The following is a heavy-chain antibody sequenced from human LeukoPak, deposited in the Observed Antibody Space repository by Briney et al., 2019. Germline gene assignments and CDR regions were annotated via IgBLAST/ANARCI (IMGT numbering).Heavy chain of an antibody. J-gene: IGHJ4*02. CDR2: IYHSGST. CDR1: GGSISSGGYS. CDR3: ARAWSSSWYVIDY. Sequence: SETLSLTCAVSGGSISSGGYSWSWIRQPPGKGLEWIGYIYHSGSTYYNPSLKSRVTISVDRSKNQFSLKLSSVTAADTAVYYCARAWSSSWYVIDYWGQGTLVTVSS. D-gene: IGHD6-13*01. V-gene: IGHV4-30-2*01.